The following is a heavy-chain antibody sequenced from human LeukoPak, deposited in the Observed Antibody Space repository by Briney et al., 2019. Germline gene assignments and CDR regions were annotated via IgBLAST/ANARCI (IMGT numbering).Heavy chain of an antibody. D-gene: IGHD3-10*01. J-gene: IGHJ4*02. CDR2: ISGNGGVAT. CDR1: GFXFHTYA. Sequence: GGSLRLSCVASGFXFHTYAISWVRQAPGKGLEWVSTISGNGGVATYYADSVKGRFTISRDDSKNTLYVQMNSLRADDTAVYYCATYYFASGGLFRHFDYWGQGTLVTVSS. CDR3: ATYYFASGGLFRHFDY. V-gene: IGHV3-23*01.